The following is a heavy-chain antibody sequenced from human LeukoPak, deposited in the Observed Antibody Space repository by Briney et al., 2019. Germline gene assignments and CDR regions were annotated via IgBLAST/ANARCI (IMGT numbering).Heavy chain of an antibody. V-gene: IGHV4-61*02. J-gene: IGHJ3*02. CDR1: GGSISSGSYY. Sequence: SSETLSLTCTVSGGSISSGSYYWSWIRQPAGKGLEWIGRIYTSGSTNYSPSLKSRVTISVDTSKNQFSLKLSSVTAADTAVYYCARDPTYRDAFDIWGQGTMVTVSS. D-gene: IGHD2-2*01. CDR2: IYTSGST. CDR3: ARDPTYRDAFDI.